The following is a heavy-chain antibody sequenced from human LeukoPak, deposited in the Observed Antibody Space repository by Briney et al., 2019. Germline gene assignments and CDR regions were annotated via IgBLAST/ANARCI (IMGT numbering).Heavy chain of an antibody. CDR1: GYSFTTNW. J-gene: IGHJ4*02. CDR2: IDASDSYT. D-gene: IGHD2-15*01. Sequence: GESLKISCKGSGYSFTTNWITWVRQMPGKGLEWMGRIDASDSYTNYSPSFQGHVTISADKSINTAYLQWSSLKASDTAMYYCARGLRGGPSGGGLDYWGQGTLVTVSS. V-gene: IGHV5-10-1*01. CDR3: ARGLRGGPSGGGLDY.